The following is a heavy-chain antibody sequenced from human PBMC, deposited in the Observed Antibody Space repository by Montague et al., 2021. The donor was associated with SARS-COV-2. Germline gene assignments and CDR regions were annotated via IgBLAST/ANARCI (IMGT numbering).Heavy chain of an antibody. CDR2: ISGYGDAT. D-gene: IGHD6-13*01. CDR3: AKDRQLVGDDAFDI. Sequence: SLRLSCAASGFTFTNYAMAWVRQAPGRGLEWVSTISGYGDATYYADSAKGRFTISRDNSGDTVYLQMNSLRAEDTAVYYCAKDRQLVGDDAFDIWGQGTMVTVSS. V-gene: IGHV3-23*01. CDR1: GFTFTNYA. J-gene: IGHJ3*02.